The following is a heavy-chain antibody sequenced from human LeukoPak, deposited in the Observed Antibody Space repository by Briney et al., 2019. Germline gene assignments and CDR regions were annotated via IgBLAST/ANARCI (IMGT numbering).Heavy chain of an antibody. CDR2: INAGNGNT. CDR3: ARETRSLVIGAAAGPWNY. D-gene: IGHD6-13*01. Sequence: ASVKVSCKASGYTFTSYAMHWVRQAPGQRLEWMGWINAGNGNTKYSQKFQGRVTITRDTSASTAYMELRSLRSDDTAVYYCARETRSLVIGAAAGPWNYWGQGTLVTVSS. CDR1: GYTFTSYA. V-gene: IGHV1-3*01. J-gene: IGHJ4*02.